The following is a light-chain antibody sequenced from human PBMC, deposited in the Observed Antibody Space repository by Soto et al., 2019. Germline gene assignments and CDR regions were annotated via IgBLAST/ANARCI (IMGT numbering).Light chain of an antibody. V-gene: IGKV3-11*01. CDR2: DIS. CDR1: QSVSSY. J-gene: IGKJ2*01. CDR3: QQRNSWPRNT. Sequence: EIVLTQFPATLSLSPGERATLSCRASQSVSSYLAWYQQKPGQAPRLLIYDISNRATGIPARFIGSESGKDFTLTISSLEPEDSAVYDCQQRNSWPRNTFGQGTKLEI.